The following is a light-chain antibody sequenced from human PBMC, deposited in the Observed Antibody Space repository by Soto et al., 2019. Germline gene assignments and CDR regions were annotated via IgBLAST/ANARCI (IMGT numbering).Light chain of an antibody. J-gene: IGLJ2*01. CDR3: QSYDSSLSGYVV. V-gene: IGLV1-40*01. CDR2: GNS. CDR1: SSNIGAGYD. Sequence: QSVLTQPPSVSGAPGQRVTISCTGSSSNIGAGYDVQWYQQLPGTAPKLLIYGNSNRPSGVPDRFYGSKSGTSASLAITGLQAEDEADYYCQSYDSSLSGYVVFGGGTKLTVL.